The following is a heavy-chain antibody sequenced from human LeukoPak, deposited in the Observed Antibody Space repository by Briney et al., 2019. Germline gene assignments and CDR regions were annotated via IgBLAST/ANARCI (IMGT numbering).Heavy chain of an antibody. CDR3: ARGRGSGRNYYYYYGMDV. CDR2: IYSSGST. J-gene: IGHJ6*02. D-gene: IGHD3-10*01. Sequence: PSETLSLTCTVSGGSISSYYWTWIRQPPGKGLEWIGYIYSSGSTNYNPPLKSRVTISLDTSKNQFSLKLSSVTAADTAVYYCARGRGSGRNYYYYYGMDVWGQGTTVTVSS. CDR1: GGSISSYY. V-gene: IGHV4-59*08.